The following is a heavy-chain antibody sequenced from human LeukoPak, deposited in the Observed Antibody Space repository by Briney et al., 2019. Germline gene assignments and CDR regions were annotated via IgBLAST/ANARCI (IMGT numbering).Heavy chain of an antibody. CDR1: GFTFSSYG. J-gene: IGHJ4*02. D-gene: IGHD3-16*01. CDR2: ISGSGGST. Sequence: GGSLRLSCAASGFTFSSYGMSWVRQAPGKGLEWVSAISGSGGSTYYADSVKGRFTISRDNSKNTLYLQMNSLRAEDTAVYYCAKDLTGGGYYFDYWGRGTLVTVSS. CDR3: AKDLTGGGYYFDY. V-gene: IGHV3-23*01.